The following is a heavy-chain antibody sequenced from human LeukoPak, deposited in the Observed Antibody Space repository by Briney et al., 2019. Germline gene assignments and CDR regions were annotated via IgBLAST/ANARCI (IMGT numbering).Heavy chain of an antibody. CDR2: VSPFNGNT. CDR1: GYTFSSYG. CDR3: ASRSGTYPYYFDY. J-gene: IGHJ4*02. D-gene: IGHD1-26*01. Sequence: ASVKVSCKASGYTFSSYGIIWVRQAPGQGLQWMGWVSPFNGNTDYAPKLQGRVTMTTDTSTTTAYMELRSLRSDDTAVYFCASRSGTYPYYFDYWGQGTLVTVSS. V-gene: IGHV1-18*01.